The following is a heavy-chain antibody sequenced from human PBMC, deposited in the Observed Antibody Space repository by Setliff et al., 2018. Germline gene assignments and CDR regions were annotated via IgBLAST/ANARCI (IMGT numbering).Heavy chain of an antibody. V-gene: IGHV1-18*01. CDR2: ISAYSGNT. D-gene: IGHD2-2*01. Sequence: ASVKVSCKASGYTFTGYGISWVRQAPGQGLEWMGWISAYSGNTKYAQKLQGRVTMTTDTDTTTAYLELRSLTSDDTAVYYCSRLVRYCTTTSCQGASGAEFWGQGTLVTVSS. J-gene: IGHJ4*02. CDR1: GYTFTGYG. CDR3: SRLVRYCTTTSCQGASGAEF.